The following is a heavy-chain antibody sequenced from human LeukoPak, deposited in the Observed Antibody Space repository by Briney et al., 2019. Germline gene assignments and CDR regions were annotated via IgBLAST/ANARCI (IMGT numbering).Heavy chain of an antibody. CDR2: ISWSSGSI. V-gene: IGHV3-9*01. CDR1: GFTFDDYA. Sequence: PGGSLRLSCAASGFTFDDYAMHWVRQPPGKGLEWVSGISWSSGSIGYADSVKGRFTISRDNAKNSLYLQMNSLRAEDTALYYCAKDIAAAGTVGFQYWGQGTLVTVSS. CDR3: AKDIAAAGTVGFQY. D-gene: IGHD6-13*01. J-gene: IGHJ1*01.